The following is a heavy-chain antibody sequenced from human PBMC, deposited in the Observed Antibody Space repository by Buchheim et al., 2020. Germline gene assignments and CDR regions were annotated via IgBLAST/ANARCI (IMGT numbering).Heavy chain of an antibody. J-gene: IGHJ6*02. V-gene: IGHV3-30*03. CDR3: CQKAYYYYGMDV. CDR2: ISYDGSNK. CDR1: GFTFSSYG. Sequence: QVQLVESGGGVVQPGRSLRLSCAASGFTFSSYGMHWVRQAPGKGLEWVAVISYDGSNKYYADSVKGRFTISRDNSKNKLYLQMNSLRAEDTAVYYCCQKAYYYYGMDVWGQGTT.